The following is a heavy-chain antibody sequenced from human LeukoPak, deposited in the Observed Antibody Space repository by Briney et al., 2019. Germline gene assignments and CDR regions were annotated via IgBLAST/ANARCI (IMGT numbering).Heavy chain of an antibody. J-gene: IGHJ3*02. CDR1: GGTFSSYA. V-gene: IGHV7-4-1*02. D-gene: IGHD5-18*01. CDR3: ARALDTAMDRGAFDI. Sequence: GASVKVSCKASGGTFSSYAISWVRQAPGQGLEWMGWINTNAGNPTYAQGFTGRFVFSLDTSVSTAYLQISSLKAEDTAVYYCARALDTAMDRGAFDIWGQGTMVTVSS. CDR2: INTNAGNP.